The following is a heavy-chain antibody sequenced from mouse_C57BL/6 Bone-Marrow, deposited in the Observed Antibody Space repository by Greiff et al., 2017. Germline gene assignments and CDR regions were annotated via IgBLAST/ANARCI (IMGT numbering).Heavy chain of an antibody. CDR3: AREGDYGSSCGCDY. J-gene: IGHJ2*01. V-gene: IGHV1-69*01. CDR1: GYTFTSYW. CDR2: IDPSDSYT. Sequence: QVQLQQPGAELVMPGASVKLSCKASGYTFTSYWMHWVKQRPGQGLEWIGEIDPSDSYTNYNQKFKGKSTLTVDKSSSTAYMQLSSLTSEDSAVYYCAREGDYGSSCGCDYWGQGTTLTVSS. D-gene: IGHD1-1*01.